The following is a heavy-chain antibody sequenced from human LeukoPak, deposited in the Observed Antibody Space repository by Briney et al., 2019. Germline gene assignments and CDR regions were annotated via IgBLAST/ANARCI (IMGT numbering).Heavy chain of an antibody. D-gene: IGHD4-17*01. Sequence: LPGGSLRLSCAASGFTFSTYNMNWVRQAPGKGLEWVSYISSSSTTIYYADSVKGRFTISRDNAKNSLYLQMNSLRAEDTAVYYCVRDQNTVTTAYFQYWGQGTLVTVSS. CDR3: VRDQNTVTTAYFQY. CDR1: GFTFSTYN. CDR2: ISSSSTTI. J-gene: IGHJ1*01. V-gene: IGHV3-48*04.